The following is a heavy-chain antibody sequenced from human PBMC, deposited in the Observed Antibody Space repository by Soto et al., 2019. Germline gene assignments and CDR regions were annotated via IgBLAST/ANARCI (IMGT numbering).Heavy chain of an antibody. CDR2: ISAYNGNT. CDR1: GYTFTSYV. CDR3: ARDFTVTTDLILVGMDV. J-gene: IGHJ6*02. V-gene: IGHV1-18*01. Sequence: ASVKVSCKASGYTFTSYVISWVRQAPGQGLEWMGWISAYNGNTNYAQKLQGRVTMTTDTSTSTAYMELRSLRSDDTAVYYCARDFTVTTDLILVGMDVWCPGTTVTVFS. D-gene: IGHD4-17*01.